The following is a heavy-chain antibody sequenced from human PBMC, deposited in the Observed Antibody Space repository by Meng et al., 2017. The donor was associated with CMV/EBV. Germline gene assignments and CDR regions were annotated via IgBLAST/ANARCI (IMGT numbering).Heavy chain of an antibody. CDR1: GYTFTGYY. CDR2: INPNSGGT. D-gene: IGHD3-22*01. J-gene: IGHJ4*02. Sequence: ASVKVSCKASGYTFTGYYMHWVRQAPGQGLEWMGWINPNSGGTNYAQKFQGRVTMTRDTSISTAYMELSRLTSDDTAVYYCASPYYYDSSGYYFYYWGQGTLVTVSS. CDR3: ASPYYYDSSGYYFYY. V-gene: IGHV1-2*02.